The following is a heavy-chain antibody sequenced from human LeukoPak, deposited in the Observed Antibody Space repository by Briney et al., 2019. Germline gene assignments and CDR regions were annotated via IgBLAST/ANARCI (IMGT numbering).Heavy chain of an antibody. Sequence: APVKVSCKASGGTFSSYAISWVRQAPGQGLEWMGGIIPIFGTANYAQKFQGRVTITADESTSTAHMELSSLRSEDTAVYYCARNDPYGSGSYDYYYHGMDVWGKGTTVTVSS. D-gene: IGHD3-10*01. CDR3: ARNDPYGSGSYDYYYHGMDV. J-gene: IGHJ6*04. V-gene: IGHV1-69*13. CDR1: GGTFSSYA. CDR2: IIPIFGTA.